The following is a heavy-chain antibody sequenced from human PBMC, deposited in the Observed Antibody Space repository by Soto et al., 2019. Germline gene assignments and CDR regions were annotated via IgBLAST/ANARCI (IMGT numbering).Heavy chain of an antibody. CDR2: IYHSGTT. Sequence: PSATASQTSPVSKVTVISLDPCGWTRQNPCKGLEWIGSIYHSGTTNYSPSLKCRVTISIDTSKNQFSLTLRSVTAADAAVYYCASGGSTACYPPWGLQFCDSWGQGSWVNGSA. J-gene: IGHJ4*01. D-gene: IGHD2-2*01. CDR1: KVTVISLDP. CDR3: ASGGSTACYPPWGLQFCDS. V-gene: IGHV4-38-2*01.